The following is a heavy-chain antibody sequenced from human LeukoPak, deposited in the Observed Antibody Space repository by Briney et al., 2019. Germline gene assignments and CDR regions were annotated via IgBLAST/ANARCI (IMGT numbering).Heavy chain of an antibody. CDR3: AKDQGSTWYVDY. Sequence: GGSLRLSCAASGFTFTGYYMSWIRQAPGKGLEWVSYISSSGGTINYADSVKGRFTISRDNSKNTLSLQMNSLRAEDTAVYYCAKDQGSTWYVDYWGQGTLVTVSS. CDR1: GFTFTGYY. J-gene: IGHJ4*02. V-gene: IGHV3-11*04. D-gene: IGHD6-13*01. CDR2: ISSSGGTI.